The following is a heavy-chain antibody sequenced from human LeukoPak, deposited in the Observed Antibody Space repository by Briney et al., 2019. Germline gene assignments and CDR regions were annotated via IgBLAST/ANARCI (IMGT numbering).Heavy chain of an antibody. Sequence: QTGGSLRLSCAASGFTFTTYWMSWVRQAPGKGREWVANMKPDGSEIFYVYSVKGRFTIYRDNAKNSLYPQMNSLRAEDTAVYYCARDQYYGSGTYYNSSKGYFDYWGQGTLVTVSS. D-gene: IGHD3-10*01. J-gene: IGHJ4*02. V-gene: IGHV3-7*01. CDR3: ARDQYYGSGTYYNSSKGYFDY. CDR1: GFTFTTYW. CDR2: MKPDGSEI.